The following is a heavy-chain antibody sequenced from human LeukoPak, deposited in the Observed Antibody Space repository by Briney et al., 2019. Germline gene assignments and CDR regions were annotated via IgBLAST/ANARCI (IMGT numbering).Heavy chain of an antibody. CDR3: ATKQWLAPPPDS. CDR2: INTDGTVT. D-gene: IGHD6-19*01. CDR1: GFTFSKYW. V-gene: IGHV3-74*01. J-gene: IGHJ4*02. Sequence: GGSLRLSCAASGFTFSKYWMLWARHAPGKGLERVSRINTDGTVTTYADSVKGRFTVSRDNADNTMFLQMNSVRDEDTAVYYCATKQWLAPPPDSWGQGTPLTVSS.